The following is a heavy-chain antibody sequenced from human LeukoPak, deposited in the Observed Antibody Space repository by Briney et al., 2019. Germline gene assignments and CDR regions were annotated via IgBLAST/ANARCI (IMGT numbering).Heavy chain of an antibody. CDR1: IGSFSGYH. V-gene: IGHV4-34*01. Sequence: SETLSLTCAVYIGSFSGYHWSWIRQPPGRGLEWIGEIDHSGNTKYNPSPKSRVTISVDKSKNQFSLKLRALSAADTAVYFCARQGSISAFDFWGRGTPVTVSS. CDR3: ARQGSISAFDF. D-gene: IGHD2-21*01. J-gene: IGHJ4*02. CDR2: IDHSGNT.